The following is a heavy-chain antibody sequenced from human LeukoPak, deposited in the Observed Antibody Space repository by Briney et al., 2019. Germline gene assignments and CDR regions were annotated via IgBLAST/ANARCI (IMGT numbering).Heavy chain of an antibody. CDR1: GDSLTSDHY. CDR2: IYHSGNT. D-gene: IGHD2-15*01. Sequence: SETLSLTCTVSGDSLTSDHYWDWIRQPPGKGLEWVGSIYHSGNTYYNPSLKNRLTISVDTSKNQFSLKLSSVTAADTAVYYCARHDSTHDYMDVWGKGTTVTISS. J-gene: IGHJ6*03. CDR3: ARHDSTHDYMDV. V-gene: IGHV4-38-2*02.